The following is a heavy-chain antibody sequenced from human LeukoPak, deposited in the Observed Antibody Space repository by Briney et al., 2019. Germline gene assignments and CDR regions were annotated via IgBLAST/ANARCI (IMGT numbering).Heavy chain of an antibody. CDR3: ARKWTAPETGDYFDY. Sequence: PGGSLRLSCAASGFTFDDFGMSWVRQAPGKGLEWVSGINWKGDRTAYEDSVKGRFTISRDNAKNALFLQMNNLRPEDTAFYYCARKWTAPETGDYFDYWGQGALDTVSS. CDR2: INWKGDRT. D-gene: IGHD1-1*01. V-gene: IGHV3-20*04. CDR1: GFTFDDFG. J-gene: IGHJ4*02.